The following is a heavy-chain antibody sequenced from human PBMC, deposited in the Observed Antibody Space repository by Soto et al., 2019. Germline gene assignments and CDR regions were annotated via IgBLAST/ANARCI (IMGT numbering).Heavy chain of an antibody. CDR2: ISYDGSNK. Sequence: PGGSLRLSCAASGFTCSSYGMHWVRQAPGKGLEWVAVISYDGSNKYYADSVKGRFTISRDNSKNTLYLQMNSLRAEDTAVYYCAKDRRSVHDYGDPYYFDYWGQATLVTVSS. CDR1: GFTCSSYG. V-gene: IGHV3-30*18. D-gene: IGHD4-17*01. CDR3: AKDRRSVHDYGDPYYFDY. J-gene: IGHJ4*02.